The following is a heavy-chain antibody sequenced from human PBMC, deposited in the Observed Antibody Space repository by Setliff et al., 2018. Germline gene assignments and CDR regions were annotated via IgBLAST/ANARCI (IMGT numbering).Heavy chain of an antibody. CDR2: ISSGSSP. D-gene: IGHD3-3*01. Sequence: GGSLRLSCGASGFTFNNYAMIWVRQAPGKGLEWVSGISSGSSPYYADSVQGWFTISRDNSKNTLSLHMNSLRADDTAVYFCAKGGGDGFWSGYYLDYWGQGTVVTVSS. CDR3: AKGGGDGFWSGYYLDY. J-gene: IGHJ4*02. CDR1: GFTFNNYA. V-gene: IGHV3-23*01.